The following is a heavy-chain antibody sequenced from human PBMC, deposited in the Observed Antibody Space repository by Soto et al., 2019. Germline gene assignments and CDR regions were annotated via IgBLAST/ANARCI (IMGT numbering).Heavy chain of an antibody. CDR3: ARGAIAAAGTLLKDAFDI. V-gene: IGHV3-33*01. Sequence: GGSLRLSCAASGFTFSSYGMHWVRQAPGKGLEWVAVIWYDGSNKYYADSVKGRFTISRDNSKNTLYLQMNSLRAEDTAVYYCARGAIAAAGTLLKDAFDIWGQGTMVTVSS. D-gene: IGHD6-13*01. CDR2: IWYDGSNK. CDR1: GFTFSSYG. J-gene: IGHJ3*02.